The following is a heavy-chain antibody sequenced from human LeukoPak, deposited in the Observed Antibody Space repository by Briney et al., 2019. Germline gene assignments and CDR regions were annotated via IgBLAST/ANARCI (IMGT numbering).Heavy chain of an antibody. Sequence: PSETLSLTCAVYGGSFSGYYWSWIRQPPGKGLEWIGEINHSGSTNYNPSLKSRVTISEDTSKNLFSLKLSSVTAADTAVYYCARVIQAVTTYNWFDPWGQGTLVTVSS. J-gene: IGHJ5*02. CDR3: ARVIQAVTTYNWFDP. V-gene: IGHV4-34*01. D-gene: IGHD4-17*01. CDR1: GGSFSGYY. CDR2: INHSGST.